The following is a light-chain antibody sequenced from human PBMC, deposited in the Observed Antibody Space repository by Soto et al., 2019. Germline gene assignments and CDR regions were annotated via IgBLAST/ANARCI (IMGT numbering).Light chain of an antibody. CDR2: KAS. J-gene: IGKJ1*01. V-gene: IGKV1-5*03. CDR3: QQYNSYPRT. CDR1: QSISSW. Sequence: DIRITQSPSTLSASVVDRVTITFRTSQSISSWLAWYQQKPGKAPKLLIYKASSLESGVPSRFSGSGSGTEFTLTISSLQPDDFATYYCQQYNSYPRTFGQGTKV.